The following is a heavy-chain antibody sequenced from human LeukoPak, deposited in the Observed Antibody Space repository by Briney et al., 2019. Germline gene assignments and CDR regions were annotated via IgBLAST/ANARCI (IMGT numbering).Heavy chain of an antibody. V-gene: IGHV3-74*01. CDR3: ARISYDSSGYFDY. D-gene: IGHD3-22*01. Sequence: GGSLRLSCAASGFTFRSPWMHWVRQAPGKGLVWVLRITSDGTNTNYAGSVKGRFTISRDSAKNTLYLEMNSLGAEDTAVYYCARISYDSSGYFDYWGQGTLVTVSS. CDR2: ITSDGTNT. CDR1: GFTFRSPW. J-gene: IGHJ4*02.